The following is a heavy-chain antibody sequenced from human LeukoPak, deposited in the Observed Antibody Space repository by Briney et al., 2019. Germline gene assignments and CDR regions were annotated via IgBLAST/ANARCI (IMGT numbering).Heavy chain of an antibody. D-gene: IGHD6-13*01. J-gene: IGHJ5*02. CDR1: GYTFTSYG. CDR3: ARDRYSSSWSWFDP. Sequence: ASVKVSCKASGYTFTSYGIGWVRQAPGQGLEWMGWISAYNGNTNYAQKLQGRVTMTTDTSTSTAYMELRSLRSDDTAVYYCARDRYSSSWSWFDPWGQGTLVTVSS. CDR2: ISAYNGNT. V-gene: IGHV1-18*01.